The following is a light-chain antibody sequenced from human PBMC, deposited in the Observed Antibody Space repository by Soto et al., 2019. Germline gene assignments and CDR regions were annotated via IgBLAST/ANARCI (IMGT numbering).Light chain of an antibody. CDR2: EDT. Sequence: QSALTQPASVSGSPGQSITISCAGTSSNVGGYERVSWYQQQPGKAPQLMIHEDTKRPSGVSNRFSGSKSGNTASLTISGLRPEDEADYYCCSLASRATVVFGGGTKVTVL. CDR3: CSLASRATVV. J-gene: IGLJ3*02. CDR1: SSNVGGYER. V-gene: IGLV2-23*01.